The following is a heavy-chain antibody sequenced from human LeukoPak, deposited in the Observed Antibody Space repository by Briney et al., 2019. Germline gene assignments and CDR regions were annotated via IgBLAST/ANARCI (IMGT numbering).Heavy chain of an antibody. D-gene: IGHD6-25*01. CDR3: ARDFSSASYTYYYYYMDV. CDR2: IYYSGST. J-gene: IGHJ6*03. CDR1: GGCIITSSNY. Sequence: PSETLSLTCTVSGGCIITSSNYWGWIRQPPGKGLEWIGSIYYSGSTYYNPSLKSRVTISLDTSKNQFSLKVTSVTAADTAIYYCARDFSSASYTYYYYYMDVWGKGTTVTVSS. V-gene: IGHV4-39*07.